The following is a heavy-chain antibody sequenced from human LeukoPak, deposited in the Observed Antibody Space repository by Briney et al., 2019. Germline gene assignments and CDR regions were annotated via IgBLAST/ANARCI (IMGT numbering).Heavy chain of an antibody. CDR2: ISTHSGTV. V-gene: IGHV3-48*04. D-gene: IGHD3-16*02. CDR3: ARVRYDYVWGSYRMGYYYYYMDV. J-gene: IGHJ6*03. CDR1: GFSFSGYS. Sequence: GGSLRLSCAASGFSFSGYSMSWVRQAPRKGLEWVAYISTHSGTVDYADSVKGRFTISRDNAKNSLYLQMNSLRAEDTAVYYCARVRYDYVWGSYRMGYYYYYMDVWGKGTTVTISS.